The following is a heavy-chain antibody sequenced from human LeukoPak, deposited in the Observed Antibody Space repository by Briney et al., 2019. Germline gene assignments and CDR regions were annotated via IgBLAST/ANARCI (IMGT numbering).Heavy chain of an antibody. Sequence: GGSLSLSCAASGFTLSNYAMSWVRQAPGKGLQWVSAIDGGGGTYYANSVKGRFTISRDNSKNTLYLQLNSLRAEDTAVYYCAKGPQGDWGQGALVTVSS. D-gene: IGHD3-16*01. CDR3: AKGPQGD. J-gene: IGHJ4*02. V-gene: IGHV3-23*01. CDR2: IDGGGGT. CDR1: GFTLSNYA.